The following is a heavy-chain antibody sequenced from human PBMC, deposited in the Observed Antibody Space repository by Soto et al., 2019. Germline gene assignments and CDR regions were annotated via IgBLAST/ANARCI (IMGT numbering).Heavy chain of an antibody. CDR2: IYYSGST. J-gene: IGHJ5*02. CDR1: GGSISSSSYY. CDR3: ARDGSYYYDSSGYYLSNWFDP. D-gene: IGHD3-22*01. Sequence: SETLSLTCTVSGGSISSSSYYWGWIRQPPGKGLEWIGSIYYSGSTYYNPSLKSRVTISVDTSKNQFSLKLSSVTAADTAVYYCARDGSYYYDSSGYYLSNWFDPWGQGTLVTVS. V-gene: IGHV4-39*01.